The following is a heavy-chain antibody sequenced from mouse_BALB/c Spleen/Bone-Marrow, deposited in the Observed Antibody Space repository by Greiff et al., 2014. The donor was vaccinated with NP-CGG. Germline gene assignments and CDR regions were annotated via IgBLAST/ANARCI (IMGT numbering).Heavy chain of an antibody. CDR2: INPNNGGT. Sequence: QVQLQQSGAELVKPGTSVKLSCKASGYTFTTYYMYWVKQRPGQGLEWIGEINPNNGGTNFKEKFKSKATLTVEKSSSTAYMQLSSLTSEDSAVYYCTRGRTWDFDYWGQGTTLTVSS. CDR1: GYTFTTYY. CDR3: TRGRTWDFDY. D-gene: IGHD4-1*01. V-gene: IGHV1S81*02. J-gene: IGHJ2*01.